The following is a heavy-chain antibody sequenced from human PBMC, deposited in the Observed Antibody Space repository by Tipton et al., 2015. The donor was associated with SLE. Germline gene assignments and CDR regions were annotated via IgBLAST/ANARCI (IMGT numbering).Heavy chain of an antibody. D-gene: IGHD3-3*01. J-gene: IGHJ4*02. CDR2: IYHRGST. Sequence: TLSLTCTISDYSITSDNFWGWIRQPPGKGLEWIGRIYHRGSTYYNPSLKNRVTISVDTSNNQFSLRLTSVTAADTAVYYCARVATVFGVARILDYWGQGTLVTVSS. CDR3: ARVATVFGVARILDY. V-gene: IGHV4-38-2*02. CDR1: DYSITSDNF.